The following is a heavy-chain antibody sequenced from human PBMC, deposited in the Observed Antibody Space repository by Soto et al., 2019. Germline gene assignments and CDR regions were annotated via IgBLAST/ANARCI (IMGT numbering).Heavy chain of an antibody. CDR1: GYTFTNYG. CDR3: ARGVGSGSYYNQYNWFDP. V-gene: IGHV1-18*01. Sequence: QVQLVQSGAEVKKPGASVKVSCKASGYTFTNYGISWVRQAPGQGLEWLGWISAYNGNTKYAQKLQGRVTMTTDTSTSTAYMELRSLRSDDTAVYYCARGVGSGSYYNQYNWFDPWGQGTLVTVSS. D-gene: IGHD3-10*01. J-gene: IGHJ5*02. CDR2: ISAYNGNT.